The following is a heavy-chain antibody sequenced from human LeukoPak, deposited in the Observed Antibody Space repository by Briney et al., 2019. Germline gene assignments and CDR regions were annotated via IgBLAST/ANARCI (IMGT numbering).Heavy chain of an antibody. CDR2: IAYTGST. CDR3: TLMLRGVID. D-gene: IGHD3-10*01. V-gene: IGHV4-31*11. CDR1: GGSISSADYY. Sequence: SETLSLTCGVSGGSISSADYYWSWIRQHPEKGLEWIGCIAYTGSTYYNPSLKSRVSISADTSTNQFSLKLSSVTAADTAVYYCTLMLRGVIDWGQGTLVTVSS. J-gene: IGHJ4*02.